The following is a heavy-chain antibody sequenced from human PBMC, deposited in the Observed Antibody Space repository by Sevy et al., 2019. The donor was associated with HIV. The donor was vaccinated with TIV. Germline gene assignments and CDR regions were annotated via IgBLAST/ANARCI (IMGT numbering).Heavy chain of an antibody. J-gene: IGHJ6*03. CDR1: GFTFSDHY. D-gene: IGHD5-18*01. CDR3: SRGKDSGMAGYYYYYMDV. V-gene: IGHV3-72*01. Sequence: GGSLRLSCAASGFTFSDHYMEWVRQAPGKGLEWVGRSRDKANSHTTEYVASMKARFTISRDDSKNSLYLQMSSLKTEDTAVYYCSRGKDSGMAGYYYYYMDVWGKGTTVTVSS. CDR2: SRDKANSHTT.